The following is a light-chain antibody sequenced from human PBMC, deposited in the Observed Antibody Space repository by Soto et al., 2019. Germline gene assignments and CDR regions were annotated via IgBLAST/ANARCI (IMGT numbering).Light chain of an antibody. CDR3: QPHNSWWK. CDR2: KAS. Sequence: DVQMTQYPSTLSASVGDRVTISCRASQSIGSWLAWYQQKPGKATKLLIYKASTLESGVPSRFSGSGSGTEFTLTISCLQPKDFETYLSQPHNSWWKFRPGTKV. V-gene: IGKV1-5*03. J-gene: IGKJ1*01. CDR1: QSIGSW.